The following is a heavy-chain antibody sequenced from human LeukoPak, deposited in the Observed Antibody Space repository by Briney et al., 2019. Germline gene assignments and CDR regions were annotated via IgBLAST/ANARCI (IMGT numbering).Heavy chain of an antibody. V-gene: IGHV4-4*02. Sequence: SETLSLTCAVSGGSISSGTYWSWVRQPPGEGLEWIGEIYYSGSTKYNPSLKSRITISVDTSKNQFSLNLRSVTAADTAVYYCASISSDYYGSGSYYSPFDYWGQGTLVTVSS. D-gene: IGHD3-10*01. CDR3: ASISSDYYGSGSYYSPFDY. CDR2: IYYSGST. CDR1: GGSISSGTY. J-gene: IGHJ4*02.